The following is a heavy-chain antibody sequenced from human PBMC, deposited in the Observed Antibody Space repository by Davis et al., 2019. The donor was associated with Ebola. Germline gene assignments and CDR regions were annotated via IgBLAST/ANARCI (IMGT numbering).Heavy chain of an antibody. J-gene: IGHJ4*02. CDR3: ARLVSGY. D-gene: IGHD6-25*01. V-gene: IGHV3-33*01. CDR1: GFTFSSYG. CDR2: IWYDGSNK. Sequence: PGGSLRLSCAASGFTFSSYGMHWVRQAPGKGLEWVAVIWYDGSNKYYADSVKGRFTISRDNSRNSLYLQMNSLKNEDTAVYYCARLVSGYWGQGTLVSVSS.